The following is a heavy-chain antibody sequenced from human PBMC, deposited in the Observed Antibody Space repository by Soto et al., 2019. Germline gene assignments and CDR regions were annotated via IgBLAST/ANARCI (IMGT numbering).Heavy chain of an antibody. V-gene: IGHV4-61*08. Sequence: SDTLSLTCSVSGVSVSSDDYYWNWIRQPPGKGLEWIGYNHIRGRTNYNPSLGSRVAISLDTSKNQSSLTLTSVTAADTAIYYCARLPDINSWPLDFWGQGTLVTVS. J-gene: IGHJ4*02. D-gene: IGHD2-2*01. CDR1: GVSVSSDDYY. CDR2: NHIRGRT. CDR3: ARLPDINSWPLDF.